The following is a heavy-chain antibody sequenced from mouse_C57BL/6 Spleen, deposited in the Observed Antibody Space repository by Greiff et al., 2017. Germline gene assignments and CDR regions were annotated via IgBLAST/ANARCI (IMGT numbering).Heavy chain of an antibody. D-gene: IGHD1-1*01. V-gene: IGHV1-50*01. CDR1: GYTFTSYW. Sequence: QVQLKQPGAELVKPGASVKLSCKASGYTFTSYWMQWVKQRPGQGLEWIGEIDPSDSYTNYNQKFKGKATLTVDTSSSTAYMQLSSLTSEDSAVYYWARIPLLPHGAYWGQGTLVTVSA. CDR2: IDPSDSYT. CDR3: ARIPLLPHGAY. J-gene: IGHJ3*01.